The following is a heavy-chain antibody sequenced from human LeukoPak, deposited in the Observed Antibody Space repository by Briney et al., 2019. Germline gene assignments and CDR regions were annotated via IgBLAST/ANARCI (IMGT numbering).Heavy chain of an antibody. J-gene: IGHJ6*02. CDR1: GFTFSSYG. V-gene: IGHV3-30*18. Sequence: GGSLRLSCAASGFTFSSYGMHWVRQAPGKGLEWVAVISYDGSNKYYADSVKGRFTISRDNSKNTLYLQMNSLRAEDAAVYYCAKAESPINRYNWNDKRRPYGMDVWGQGTTVTVSS. D-gene: IGHD1-20*01. CDR2: ISYDGSNK. CDR3: AKAESPINRYNWNDKRRPYGMDV.